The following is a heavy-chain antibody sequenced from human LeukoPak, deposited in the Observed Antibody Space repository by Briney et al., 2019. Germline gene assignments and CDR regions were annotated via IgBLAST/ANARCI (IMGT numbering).Heavy chain of an antibody. CDR3: ARDPAYRSSWYNPAGGFDI. J-gene: IGHJ3*02. V-gene: IGHV1-24*01. Sequence: ASVKVSCKVSGYTLPELSMHWVRQAPGHGLEWMGGFDPEDGETIYAQKFQGRVTMTEDTSTDTAYMELRTLRSEDTPVYYCARDPAYRSSWYNPAGGFDIWGQGTMVTVSS. CDR2: FDPEDGET. D-gene: IGHD6-13*01. CDR1: GYTLPELS.